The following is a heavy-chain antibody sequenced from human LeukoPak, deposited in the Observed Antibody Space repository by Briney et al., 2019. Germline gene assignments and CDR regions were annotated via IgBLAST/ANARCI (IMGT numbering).Heavy chain of an antibody. CDR1: GCSISSYY. Sequence: PSETLSLTCTVSGCSISSYYWSWIRQPPGKGLEWIGYIYYSGCTNYNPSLKSRVTISVDTSKNQFSLKLSSVTAADTAVYYCARVHSGGSWIQLWPPYYMDVWGKGTTVTVSS. D-gene: IGHD5-18*01. J-gene: IGHJ6*03. CDR2: IYYSGCT. CDR3: ARVHSGGSWIQLWPPYYMDV. V-gene: IGHV4-59*01.